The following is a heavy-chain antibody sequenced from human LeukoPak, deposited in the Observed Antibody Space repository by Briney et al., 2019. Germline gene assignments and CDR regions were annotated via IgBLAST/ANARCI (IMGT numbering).Heavy chain of an antibody. CDR1: GFTFSSYA. D-gene: IGHD3-22*01. CDR2: ISGSGGST. V-gene: IGHV3-23*01. J-gene: IGHJ6*02. CDR3: AKIRITMIVVAGGMDV. Sequence: PGGSLRLSCAASGFTFSSYAMSWVRQAPGKGLEWVSAISGSGGSTYYAGSVKGRFTISRDNSKNTLYLQMNSLRAEDTAVYYCAKIRITMIVVAGGMDVWGQGTTVTVSS.